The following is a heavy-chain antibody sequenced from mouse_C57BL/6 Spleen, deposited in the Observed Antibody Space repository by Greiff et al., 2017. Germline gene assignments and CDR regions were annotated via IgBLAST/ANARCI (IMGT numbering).Heavy chain of an antibody. V-gene: IGHV6-3*01. CDR1: GFTFSNYW. J-gene: IGHJ1*03. CDR2: IRLKSDNYAT. CDR3: TRWLLRYFDV. Sequence: EVQGVESGGGLVQPGGSMKLSCVASGFTFSNYWMNWVRQSPEKGLEWVAQIRLKSDNYATHYAESVKGRFTISRDDSKSSVYLQMNNLRAEDTGIYYCTRWLLRYFDVWGTGTTVTVSS. D-gene: IGHD2-3*01.